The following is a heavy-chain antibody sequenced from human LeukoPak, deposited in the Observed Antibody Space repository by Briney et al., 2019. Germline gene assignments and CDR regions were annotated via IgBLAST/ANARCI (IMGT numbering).Heavy chain of an antibody. CDR3: ATGAYFEY. Sequence: GGSLRLSCAASGFTFSRYGMTWVRQAPGKGLEWVSTISDTGASTYYADSVKDRFTISRDNSKSTLYLQMSGLRAEDTAIYYCATGAYFEYWGQGALVTVSS. V-gene: IGHV3-23*01. J-gene: IGHJ4*02. CDR2: ISDTGAST. CDR1: GFTFSRYG.